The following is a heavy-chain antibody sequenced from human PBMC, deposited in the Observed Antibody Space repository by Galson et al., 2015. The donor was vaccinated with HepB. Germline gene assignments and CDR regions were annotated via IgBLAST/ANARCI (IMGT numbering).Heavy chain of an antibody. CDR2: ISYDGSNK. V-gene: IGHV3-30*04. CDR1: GFTFSSYA. Sequence: SLRLSCAASGFTFSSYAMHWVRQAPGKGLEWVAVISYDGSNKYYADSVKGRFTISRDNSKNTLYLQMNSLRAEDTAVYYCARDITMVRGVINTYGMDVWGQGTTVTVSS. J-gene: IGHJ6*02. D-gene: IGHD3-10*01. CDR3: ARDITMVRGVINTYGMDV.